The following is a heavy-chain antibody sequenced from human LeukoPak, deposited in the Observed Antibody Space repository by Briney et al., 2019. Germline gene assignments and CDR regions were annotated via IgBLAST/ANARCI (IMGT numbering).Heavy chain of an antibody. CDR1: GYTLTELS. V-gene: IGHV1-24*01. Sequence: ASVKVSCKVSGYTLTELSMHWVRQAPGKGLEWMGGFDPEDGETIYAQKFQGRVTMTEDTSTGTACMELSSLRSEDTAVYYCATAPPYYYGSGSYSPWGQGTLVTVSS. CDR3: ATAPPYYYGSGSYSP. D-gene: IGHD3-10*01. CDR2: FDPEDGET. J-gene: IGHJ5*02.